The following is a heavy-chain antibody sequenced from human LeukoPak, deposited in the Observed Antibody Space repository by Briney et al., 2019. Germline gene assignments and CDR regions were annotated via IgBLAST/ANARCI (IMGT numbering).Heavy chain of an antibody. Sequence: ASVKVSCKASGYTFTSYGISWVRQAPGQGLEWMGWISAYNGNTNYAQKLQGRVTMTTDTSTSTAYMELRSLRPDDTAVYYCARGAYYDYGDSGTLDYWGQGTLVTVSS. J-gene: IGHJ4*02. CDR1: GYTFTSYG. V-gene: IGHV1-18*01. CDR3: ARGAYYDYGDSGTLDY. CDR2: ISAYNGNT. D-gene: IGHD4-17*01.